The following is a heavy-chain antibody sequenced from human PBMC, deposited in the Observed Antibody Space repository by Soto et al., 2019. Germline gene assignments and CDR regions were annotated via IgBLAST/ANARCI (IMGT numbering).Heavy chain of an antibody. CDR3: ARAHLKYQLLYPLFDY. D-gene: IGHD2-2*02. Sequence: SETLSLTCAVYGGSFSGYYWSWIRQPPGKGLEWIGKINHSGSTNYNPSLKSRVTISVDTSKNQFSLKLSSVTAADTAVYYCARAHLKYQLLYPLFDYWGQATLVTVSS. V-gene: IGHV4-34*01. CDR1: GGSFSGYY. J-gene: IGHJ4*02. CDR2: INHSGST.